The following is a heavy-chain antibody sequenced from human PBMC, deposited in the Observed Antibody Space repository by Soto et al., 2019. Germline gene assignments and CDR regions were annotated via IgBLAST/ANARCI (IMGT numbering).Heavy chain of an antibody. V-gene: IGHV4-59*08. CDR2: IYYSGST. CDR1: GGSISSYY. D-gene: IGHD3-9*01. CDR3: ARQEYYDILTGFSV. J-gene: IGHJ4*02. Sequence: SETLSLTCTVSGGSISSYYWSWVRQPPGKGLEWIGYIYYSGSTNYNPSLKSRVTISVDTSKNQFSLKLSSVTAADTAVYYCARQEYYDILTGFSVRGQGTPVTVSS.